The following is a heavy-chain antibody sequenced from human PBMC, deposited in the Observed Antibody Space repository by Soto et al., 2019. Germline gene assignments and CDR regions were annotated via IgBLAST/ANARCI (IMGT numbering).Heavy chain of an antibody. CDR3: VRDGTKTLRDWFDP. CDR2: IYATGTT. CDR1: GAAISGFY. Sequence: SETLSLTCTVSGAAISGFYWSWVRKSAGKGLEWIGRIYATGTTDYNPSLKSRVMMSVDTSKKQFSLKLRSVTAADTAVYYCVRDGTKTLRDWFDPWGQGISVTVSS. V-gene: IGHV4-4*07. J-gene: IGHJ5*02. D-gene: IGHD1-1*01.